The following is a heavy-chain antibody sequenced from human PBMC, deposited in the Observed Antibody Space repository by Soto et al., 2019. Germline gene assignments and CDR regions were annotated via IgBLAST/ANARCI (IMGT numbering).Heavy chain of an antibody. CDR3: ARSQGGSSSLDIYYYYYYGMDV. V-gene: IGHV1-69*01. CDR1: GGTFSSYA. J-gene: IGHJ6*02. D-gene: IGHD2-15*01. CDR2: AIPIFGTA. Sequence: QVQLVQSGAEVKKPGSSVKVSCKAPGGTFSSYAISWVRQAPGQGLEWMGGAIPIFGTAKYAQKYQGRVTSTADESTSTGYMELRSLRSEDTAVYYCARSQGGSSSLDIYYYYYYGMDVWGQGTTVTVSS.